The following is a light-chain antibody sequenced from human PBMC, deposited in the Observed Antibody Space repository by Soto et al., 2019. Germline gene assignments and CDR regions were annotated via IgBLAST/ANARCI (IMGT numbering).Light chain of an antibody. CDR2: AAS. CDR1: QGIRGH. J-gene: IGKJ2*01. V-gene: IGKV1-9*01. Sequence: DVQLTQSPSFLSASVGDRVTITCRASQGIRGHLAWYQQTPGRGPKLLIYAASTLQSGVPSRFSGSGFGTDFTLAISTLQPEDFATYCCHHVDGYPHTFGQGTKLEIK. CDR3: HHVDGYPHT.